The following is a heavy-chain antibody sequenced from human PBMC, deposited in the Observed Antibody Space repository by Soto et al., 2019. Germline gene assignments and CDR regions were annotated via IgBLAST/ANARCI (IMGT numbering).Heavy chain of an antibody. CDR3: ASTDRTSWYWFDP. Sequence: QVTVKESGPVLVKPTETLTLTCTVSGFSLSNAALGVSWIRQPPGKALEWLAHLFSNDEKSYSTFLKSRLTITKDTPKSQVVLTMTNMDPVDTATYYCASTDRTSWYWFDPWGQGTLVTVSS. CDR1: GFSLSNAALG. V-gene: IGHV2-26*04. CDR2: LFSNDEK. J-gene: IGHJ5*02. D-gene: IGHD6-13*01.